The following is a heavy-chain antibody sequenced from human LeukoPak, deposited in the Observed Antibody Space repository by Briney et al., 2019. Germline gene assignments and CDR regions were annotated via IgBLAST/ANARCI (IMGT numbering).Heavy chain of an antibody. CDR2: ISSSSSYT. CDR3: ARQDDSGYVGLFDY. V-gene: IGHV3-11*06. CDR1: GFTFSSYA. J-gene: IGHJ4*02. Sequence: GGSLRLSCAASGFTFSSYAMSWIRQAPGKGLEWVSYISSSSSYTNYADSVKGRFTISRDNAKNSLYLQMNSLRAEDTAVYYCARQDDSGYVGLFDYWGQGTLVTVSP. D-gene: IGHD5-12*01.